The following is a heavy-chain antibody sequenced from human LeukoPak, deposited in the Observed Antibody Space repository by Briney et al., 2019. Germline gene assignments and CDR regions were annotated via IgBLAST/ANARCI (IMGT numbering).Heavy chain of an antibody. CDR1: GGSISSYY. J-gene: IGHJ4*02. CDR2: IYYNGST. Sequence: PSETLSLTCTVSGGSISSYYWSWIRQPPGKGLEWIGYIYYNGSTNYSPSLKSRVTISVDTSKNQFSLRLSSVTAADTAVYYCARLQFLSGGYYAFDSWGQGSQVSVSS. D-gene: IGHD3-3*01. V-gene: IGHV4-59*12. CDR3: ARLQFLSGGYYAFDS.